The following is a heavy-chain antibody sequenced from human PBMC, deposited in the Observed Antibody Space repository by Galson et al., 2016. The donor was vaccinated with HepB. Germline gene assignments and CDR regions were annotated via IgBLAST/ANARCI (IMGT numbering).Heavy chain of an antibody. V-gene: IGHV3-33*06. CDR1: GFTFSSYA. CDR2: IWYDGSNE. D-gene: IGHD1-26*01. Sequence: SLRLSCAASGFTFSSYAMSWVRQAPGKGLEWVALIWYDGSNEDYAGSVRGRFSISRDNSKTTLDLQMNSLRAEDTAIYYGAKDSGIGSTTANWFDPWGQGTLVTVSS. J-gene: IGHJ5*02. CDR3: AKDSGIGSTTANWFDP.